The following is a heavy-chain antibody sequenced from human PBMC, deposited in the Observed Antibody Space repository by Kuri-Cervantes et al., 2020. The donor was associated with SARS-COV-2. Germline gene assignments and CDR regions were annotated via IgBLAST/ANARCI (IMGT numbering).Heavy chain of an antibody. Sequence: GGSLRLSCAASGFTFSSYSMNWVRQAPGKGLEWVSYISSSSSTIYYADSVKGRFTISRDNAKNSLYLQMNSLRAEDTAVYYCAREGVIAAESFDYWGQGTLVTVSS. CDR1: GFTFSSYS. J-gene: IGHJ4*02. CDR3: AREGVIAAESFDY. D-gene: IGHD6-13*01. CDR2: ISSSSSTI. V-gene: IGHV3-48*01.